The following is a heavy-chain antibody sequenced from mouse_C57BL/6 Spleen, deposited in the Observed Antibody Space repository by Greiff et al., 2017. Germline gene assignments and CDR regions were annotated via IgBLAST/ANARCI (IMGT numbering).Heavy chain of an antibody. J-gene: IGHJ4*01. Sequence: QVQLQQPGAELVRPGTSVKLSCKASGYTFTSYWMHWVKQRPGQGLEWIGVIDPSDSYTNYNQKFKGKATLTVDTSSSTAYMQISSLTSEDSAVYYCARRGSSYEGAMDYWGQGTSVTVSS. D-gene: IGHD1-1*01. CDR2: IDPSDSYT. CDR3: ARRGSSYEGAMDY. CDR1: GYTFTSYW. V-gene: IGHV1-59*01.